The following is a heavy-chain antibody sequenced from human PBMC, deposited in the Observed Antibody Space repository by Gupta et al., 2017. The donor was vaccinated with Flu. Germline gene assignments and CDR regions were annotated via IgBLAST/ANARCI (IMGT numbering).Heavy chain of an antibody. V-gene: IGHV3-23*01. CDR2: ISSSGGNT. D-gene: IGHD5-24*01. CDR3: AKWGQATRLAAITAGFDH. CDR1: AFTFSRYA. Sequence: EVQLLDSGGGLKQPGGSLRLSCAASAFTFSRYAMSCVRPAPGKGLEWVSSISSSGGNTYYAESTKGRFTISRDNSKNTLYRQMNSLTAEDTAVYYCAKWGQATRLAAITAGFDHWGQGTLVTVSS. J-gene: IGHJ4*02.